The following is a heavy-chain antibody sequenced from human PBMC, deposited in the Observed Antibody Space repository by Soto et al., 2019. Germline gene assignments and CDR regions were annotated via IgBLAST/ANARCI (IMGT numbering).Heavy chain of an antibody. CDR2: ISGSGGST. Sequence: RSLSSAASGFTFSSDPMSWARQAPGKGLEWLSAISGSGGSTYYADSVKGRFTISRDNSKNTLYLQMNSLRAEDTAVYYCAKAGLGDTAIHRFDPWGQGTLVTVSS. CDR1: GFTFSSDP. CDR3: AKAGLGDTAIHRFDP. D-gene: IGHD5-18*01. V-gene: IGHV3-23*01. J-gene: IGHJ5*02.